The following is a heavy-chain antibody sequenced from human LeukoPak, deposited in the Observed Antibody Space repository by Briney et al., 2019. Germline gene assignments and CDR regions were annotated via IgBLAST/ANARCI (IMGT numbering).Heavy chain of an antibody. D-gene: IGHD2-2*01. CDR3: ARPQRPRYCSSTSCPWAFDI. CDR1: GGSFSGYY. J-gene: IGHJ3*02. Sequence: SETLSLTCAVYGGSFSGYYWGWIRQPPGRGLEWIGEINHSGSTNYNPSLKSRVTISVDTSKNQFSLKLSSVTAADTAVYYCARPQRPRYCSSTSCPWAFDIWGQGTMVTVSS. CDR2: INHSGST. V-gene: IGHV4-34*01.